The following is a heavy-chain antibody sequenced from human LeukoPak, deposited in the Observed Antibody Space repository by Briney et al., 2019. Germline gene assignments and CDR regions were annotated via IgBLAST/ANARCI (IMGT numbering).Heavy chain of an antibody. CDR1: GGSISSGSYY. D-gene: IGHD5-12*01. Sequence: NPSETLSLTCTVSGGSISSGSYYWGWIRQPPGKGLEWIGSISYTGSTYYNPSLKSRVTMSVDTFKNQFPLKLSSVTAADTAVYYCARHVRNVDILNWFDPWGQGTLVTVSS. J-gene: IGHJ5*02. CDR2: ISYTGST. CDR3: ARHVRNVDILNWFDP. V-gene: IGHV4-39*01.